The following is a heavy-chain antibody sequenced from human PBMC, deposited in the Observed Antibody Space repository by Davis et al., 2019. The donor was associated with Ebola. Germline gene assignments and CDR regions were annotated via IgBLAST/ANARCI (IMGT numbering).Heavy chain of an antibody. Sequence: SGPTLVKPTQTLTLTCTFSGFSLTTTGMTVNWIRQPPGKALEWLARIDWDDDKYYSTSLMTRLTISKDSSKNQVVLTMTNMDPVGTATYFCARTRVGTTSDFDYWGQGTLVTVSS. CDR2: IDWDDDK. CDR1: GFSLTTTGMT. CDR3: ARTRVGTTSDFDY. V-gene: IGHV2-70*11. D-gene: IGHD1-1*01. J-gene: IGHJ4*02.